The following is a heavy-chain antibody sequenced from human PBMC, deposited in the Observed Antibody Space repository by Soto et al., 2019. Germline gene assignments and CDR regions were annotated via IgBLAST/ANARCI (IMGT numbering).Heavy chain of an antibody. J-gene: IGHJ4*02. Sequence: GGSLRLSCAASGFTFSDFAMTWVRQAPGKGLEWVSSISGSGDTKYYADSVQGRFTISRDNSKNTLYLQMNSLRAEDTAVYYCARNVFWGQGTLVTVSS. CDR3: ARNVF. CDR2: ISGSGDTK. V-gene: IGHV3-23*01. CDR1: GFTFSDFA. D-gene: IGHD3-16*01.